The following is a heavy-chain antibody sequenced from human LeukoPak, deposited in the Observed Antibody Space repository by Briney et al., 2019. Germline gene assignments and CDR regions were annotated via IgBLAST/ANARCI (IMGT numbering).Heavy chain of an antibody. J-gene: IGHJ5*02. Sequence: ASVKVSCKASGYTFTSYGISWVGQAAGQGLEWMGWISAYNGKTNYAQKLQGRVTMTPDTSTSKAYMELRSLRSDDTAVYYCARRADYGDSKNEWFDPWGQGTLVTVSS. CDR2: ISAYNGKT. CDR3: ARRADYGDSKNEWFDP. CDR1: GYTFTSYG. V-gene: IGHV1-18*01. D-gene: IGHD4-17*01.